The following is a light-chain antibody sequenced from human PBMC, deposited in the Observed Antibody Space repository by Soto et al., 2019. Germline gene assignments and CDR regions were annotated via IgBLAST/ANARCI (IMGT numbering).Light chain of an antibody. Sequence: EIVLTQSPGTLSLSPGERATLSCSASQSVSSGYLAWYQQKPGQAPRLLIYGASSRATGIPDRFSGSGSGTDFTLTISRLEPEDFAVYYCQQYGSSPLTFGGGTKVEIK. CDR1: QSVSSGY. CDR2: GAS. J-gene: IGKJ4*01. CDR3: QQYGSSPLT. V-gene: IGKV3-20*01.